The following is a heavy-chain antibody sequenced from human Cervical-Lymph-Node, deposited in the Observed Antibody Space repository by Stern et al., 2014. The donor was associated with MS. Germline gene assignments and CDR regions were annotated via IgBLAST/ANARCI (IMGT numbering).Heavy chain of an antibody. V-gene: IGHV5-51*01. CDR1: GFKFSIYW. CDR3: ARQTTAWASDV. J-gene: IGHJ4*02. CDR2: IYPGDSET. Sequence: EVQLVESGAELIRPGESLTISCKGAGFKFSIYWIAWVRQMPGKGLEWMGIIYPGDSETRYSPSFQAQVTMSADKSTSTAYLQWSSLNASDTAMYFCARQTTAWASDVWGQGTLVTVSS. D-gene: IGHD1-14*01.